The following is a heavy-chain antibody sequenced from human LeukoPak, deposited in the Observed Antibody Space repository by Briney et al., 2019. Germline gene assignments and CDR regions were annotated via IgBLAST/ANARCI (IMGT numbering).Heavy chain of an antibody. J-gene: IGHJ4*02. D-gene: IGHD2-2*01. CDR3: ARAPRYCSSTSCPLED. CDR2: IGAYNGNT. Sequence: ASVKVSCKASGYTFTSYGISWVRQAPGQGLEWMGWIGAYNGNTNYAQKLQGRVTMTTGTSTSTAYMELRSLRSDDTAVYYCARAPRYCSSTSCPLEDWGQGTLVTVSS. V-gene: IGHV1-18*01. CDR1: GYTFTSYG.